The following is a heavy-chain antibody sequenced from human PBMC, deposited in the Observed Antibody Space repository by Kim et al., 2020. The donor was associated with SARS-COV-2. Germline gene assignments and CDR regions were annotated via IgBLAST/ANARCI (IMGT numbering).Heavy chain of an antibody. V-gene: IGHV3-30*01. D-gene: IGHD1-1*01. Sequence: YADSVKGRFTISRDNSKNTLYLQMNSLRAEDTAVYYCARIPSTTGTTGDYWGQGTLVTVSS. CDR3: ARIPSTTGTTGDY. J-gene: IGHJ4*02.